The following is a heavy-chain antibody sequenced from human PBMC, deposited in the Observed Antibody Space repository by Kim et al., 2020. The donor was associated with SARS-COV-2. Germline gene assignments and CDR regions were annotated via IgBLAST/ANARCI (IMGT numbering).Heavy chain of an antibody. V-gene: IGHV1-69*01. Sequence: AQKFQGRVTITADESTSTAYMELSSLRSEDTAVYYCARDSSSWYSDAFDIWGQGTMVTVSS. D-gene: IGHD6-13*01. J-gene: IGHJ3*02. CDR3: ARDSSSWYSDAFDI.